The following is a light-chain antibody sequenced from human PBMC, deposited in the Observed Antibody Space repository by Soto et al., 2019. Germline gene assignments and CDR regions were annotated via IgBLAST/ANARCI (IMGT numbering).Light chain of an antibody. V-gene: IGLV2-23*02. CDR2: EVF. CDR1: TRDVGGYDL. Sequence: QSVVTQPASVSGSPGQSIAIPCTGTTRDVGGYDLVSWYQQHPGKAPKLMIYEVFKWPSGVSARFSGSKSGNTASLTISALQAEDEADYYCCSFSGATWVFGGGTK. CDR3: CSFSGATWV. J-gene: IGLJ3*02.